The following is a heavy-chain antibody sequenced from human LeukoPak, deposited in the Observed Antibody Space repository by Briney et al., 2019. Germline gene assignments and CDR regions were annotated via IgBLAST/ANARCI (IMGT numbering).Heavy chain of an antibody. Sequence: SETLSLTCAVYGGSFSGYYWSWIRQPPGKGLEWIGEINHSGSTNYNPSLKSRVTISVDTSKNQFSLKLSSVTAANTAVYYCYIAVAGTKGYFDYWGQGTLVTVSS. CDR3: YIAVAGTKGYFDY. D-gene: IGHD6-19*01. CDR1: GGSFSGYY. V-gene: IGHV4-34*03. CDR2: INHSGST. J-gene: IGHJ4*02.